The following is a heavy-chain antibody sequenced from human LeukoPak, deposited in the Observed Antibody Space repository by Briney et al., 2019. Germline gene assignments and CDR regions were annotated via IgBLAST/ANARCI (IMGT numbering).Heavy chain of an antibody. CDR2: ISSSSSYI. V-gene: IGHV3-21*01. J-gene: IGHJ4*02. CDR3: ARAEWQLGRILGY. Sequence: GGSLRLSCAASGFTFSSYSMNWVRQAPGKGLEWVSSISSSSSYIYYADSVKGRFTISRDNAKNSLYLQMNSLRAEDTAVYYCARAEWQLGRILGYWGQGTLVTVSS. D-gene: IGHD6-6*01. CDR1: GFTFSSYS.